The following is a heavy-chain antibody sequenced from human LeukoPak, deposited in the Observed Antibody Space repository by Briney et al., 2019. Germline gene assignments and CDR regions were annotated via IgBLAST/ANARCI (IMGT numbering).Heavy chain of an antibody. CDR3: ARARKYYFWSGYYFDY. V-gene: IGHV4-34*01. J-gene: IGHJ4*02. CDR2: INHSGST. CDR1: GFTFSSYA. D-gene: IGHD3-3*01. Sequence: GSLRLSCAASGFTFSSYAMSWVRQPPGKGLEWIGEINHSGSTNYNPSLKSRVTISVDTSKNQFSLKLSSVTAADTAVYYCARARKYYFWSGYYFDYWGQGTLVTVSS.